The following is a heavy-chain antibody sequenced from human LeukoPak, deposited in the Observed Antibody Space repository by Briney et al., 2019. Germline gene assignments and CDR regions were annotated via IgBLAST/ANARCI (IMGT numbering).Heavy chain of an antibody. V-gene: IGHV1-69*05. CDR1: GGTFSSYA. CDR3: ARDGHRSLVSFNYMDV. J-gene: IGHJ6*03. CDR2: IIPIFGTA. Sequence: ASVKVSCKASGGTFSSYAISWVRQAPGQGLEWMGGIIPIFGTANYAQKFQGRVTITTDESTSTAYMELSSLRSEDTAVYYCARDGHRSLVSFNYMDVWGKGTTVTVSS. D-gene: IGHD6-6*01.